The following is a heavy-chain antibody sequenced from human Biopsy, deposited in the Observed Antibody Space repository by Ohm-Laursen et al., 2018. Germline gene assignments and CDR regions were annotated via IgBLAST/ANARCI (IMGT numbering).Heavy chain of an antibody. J-gene: IGHJ4*02. CDR1: GGSISRYY. D-gene: IGHD5-18*01. V-gene: IGHV4-59*08. CDR2: IYYSGST. CDR3: ARHPTHRIQQIDY. Sequence: GTLSLTCTVSGGSISRYYWSWIRQPPGKGLEWIGYIYYSGSTNYNPSLKSRVTISVDTSKNQFSLRRSSVTAADTAVYYCARHPTHRIQQIDYWGQGTLVTVSS.